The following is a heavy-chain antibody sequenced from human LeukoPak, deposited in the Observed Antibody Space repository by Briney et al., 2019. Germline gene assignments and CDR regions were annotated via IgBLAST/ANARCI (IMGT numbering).Heavy chain of an antibody. CDR1: GFTFSSYA. D-gene: IGHD2-15*01. CDR2: ISDSGGNT. V-gene: IGHV3-23*01. Sequence: PGGSLRLSCEASGFTFSSYAMTWVRQAPGKGLEWVSVISDSGGNTYFADSVKGQFTISRDNSKNTLYLQMNSLRAEDTAVYYCAKDVMRCSGGCIWGQGTLVTVSS. J-gene: IGHJ4*02. CDR3: AKDVMRCSGGCI.